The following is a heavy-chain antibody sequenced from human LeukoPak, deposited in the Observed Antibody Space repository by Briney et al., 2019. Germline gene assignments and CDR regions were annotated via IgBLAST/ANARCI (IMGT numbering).Heavy chain of an antibody. CDR3: ARGSEGTSYYMDV. CDR2: MNANSGNT. V-gene: IGHV1-8*03. J-gene: IGHJ6*03. CDR1: GYTFTSDD. D-gene: IGHD3-10*01. Sequence: GSVSVSCTASGYTFTSDDINWVRQAAGQGGEGRGGMNANSGNTGYAQKFQGRVTITRNTSISTAYMELSSLRSEDTAVYYCARGSEGTSYYMDVWGKGTTVTVSS.